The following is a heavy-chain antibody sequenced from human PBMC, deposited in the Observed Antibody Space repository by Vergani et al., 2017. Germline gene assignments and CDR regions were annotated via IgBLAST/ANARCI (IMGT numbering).Heavy chain of an antibody. CDR1: GFTFSSYA. J-gene: IGHJ4*02. CDR3: AKDLKYSSSWLAVRGVGDYFDY. V-gene: IGHV3-30*04. CDR2: ISYDGSNE. D-gene: IGHD6-13*01. Sequence: QVQLVESGGGVVQPGKSLRLSCAASGFTFSSYAMHWVRQAPGKGLEWVALISYDGSNEYYADSVKGRFTISRDNSKNTLYLQMNSLRPEDTAVYYCAKDLKYSSSWLAVRGVGDYFDYWGQGTLVTVSS.